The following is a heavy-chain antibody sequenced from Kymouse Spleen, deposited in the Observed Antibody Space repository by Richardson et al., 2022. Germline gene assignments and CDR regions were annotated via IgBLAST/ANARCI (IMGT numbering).Heavy chain of an antibody. V-gene: IGHV4-34*01. CDR1: GGSFSGYY. CDR2: INHSGST. CDR3: ARALGSGSYDYYYGMDV. D-gene: IGHD3-10*01. J-gene: IGHJ6*02. Sequence: QVQLQQWGAGLLKPSETLSLTCAVYGGSFSGYYWSWIRQPPGKGLEWIGEINHSGSTNYNPSLKSRVTISVDTSKNQFSLKLSSVTAADTAVYYCARALGSGSYDYYYGMDVWGQGTTVTVSS.